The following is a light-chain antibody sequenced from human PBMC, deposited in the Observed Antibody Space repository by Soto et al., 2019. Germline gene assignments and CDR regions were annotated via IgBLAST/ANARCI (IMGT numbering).Light chain of an antibody. CDR2: GAS. CDR3: LQHKSYPLT. CDR1: QGISNY. J-gene: IGKJ4*01. Sequence: DIQMTQSPSAMSASVGDRVTITCRASQGISNYLAWFQQKPGKVPKRLIYGASSLQSGVPSRLSGSGSGTEFTLTISSLQPEDFATYYCLQHKSYPLTFGGGTKVDIK. V-gene: IGKV1-17*03.